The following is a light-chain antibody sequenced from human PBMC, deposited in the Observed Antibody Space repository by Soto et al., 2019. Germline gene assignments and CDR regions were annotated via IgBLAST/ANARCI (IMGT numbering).Light chain of an antibody. CDR1: QSVSGN. CDR2: ATS. Sequence: EIVMTQSPATLSASPGEGATLSCKASQSVSGNLAWYQHKPGQAPRLLIYATSTRATGIPARFSGSGSGTEFTLTISSLQSEDFAIYYCQQYNNWPRTFGHGTKVDI. J-gene: IGKJ1*01. V-gene: IGKV3-15*01. CDR3: QQYNNWPRT.